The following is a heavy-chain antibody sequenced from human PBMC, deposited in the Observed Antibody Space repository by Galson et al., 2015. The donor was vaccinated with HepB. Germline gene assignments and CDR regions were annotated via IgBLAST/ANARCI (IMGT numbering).Heavy chain of an antibody. D-gene: IGHD5-24*01. Sequence: SLRLSCAASGFTFSSYAMHWVRQAPGKGLEWVALISYDGSDKYYRDYVEGRFTISSDNSKNTLYLQMNSLRAEDTAVYYCAKVGRRWLQSEGGFDIWGQGTVVTVSS. CDR3: AKVGRRWLQSEGGFDI. V-gene: IGHV3-30*18. CDR2: ISYDGSDK. J-gene: IGHJ3*02. CDR1: GFTFSSYA.